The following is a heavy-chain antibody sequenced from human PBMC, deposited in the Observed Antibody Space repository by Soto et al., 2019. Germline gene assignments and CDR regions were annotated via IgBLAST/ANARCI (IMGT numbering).Heavy chain of an antibody. Sequence: SGPTLVSPTQTLTLTCTFSGFSLSTSGMCVSWIRQPPGKALEWLALIDWDDDKYYSTSLKTRLTISKDTSKNQVVLTMTNMDPVDTATYYCARHIYNDYVWGSYRPPPDYWGQGTLVTVS. J-gene: IGHJ4*02. CDR1: GFSLSTSGMC. V-gene: IGHV2-70*01. CDR2: IDWDDDK. CDR3: ARHIYNDYVWGSYRPPPDY. D-gene: IGHD3-16*02.